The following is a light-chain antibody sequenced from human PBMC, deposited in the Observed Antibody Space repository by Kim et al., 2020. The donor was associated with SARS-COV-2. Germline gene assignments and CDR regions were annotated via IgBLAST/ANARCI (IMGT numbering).Light chain of an antibody. CDR2: EVT. J-gene: IGLJ2*01. CDR1: NSDIGTYNL. CDR3: CSYAGGDTHVA. Sequence: QSALTQPASVSGSPGQSITISCTGTNSDIGTYNLVSWYQQHPGKAPQLIIYEVTKRPSGVSYRFSGSKSANTASLTISGLQAADEALYHCCSYAGGDTHVAFGGGTQLTVL. V-gene: IGLV2-23*02.